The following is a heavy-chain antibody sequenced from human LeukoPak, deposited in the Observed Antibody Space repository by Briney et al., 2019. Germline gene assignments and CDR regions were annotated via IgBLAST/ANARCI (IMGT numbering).Heavy chain of an antibody. D-gene: IGHD3-10*01. J-gene: IGHJ5*02. CDR3: ARAWFGELWP. CDR1: GGYISSYY. V-gene: IGHV4-59*01. Sequence: SETLSLTCTVSGGYISSYYWSWIRQPPGKGLEWIGYIYYSGSTNYNPSLKSRVTISVDTSKNQFSLKLSSVTAADTAVYYCARAWFGELWPWGQGTLVTVSS. CDR2: IYYSGST.